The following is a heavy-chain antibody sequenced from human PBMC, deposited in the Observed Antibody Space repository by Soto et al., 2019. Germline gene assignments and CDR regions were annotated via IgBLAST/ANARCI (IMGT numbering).Heavy chain of an antibody. J-gene: IGHJ4*02. CDR1: GFTFSNYV. D-gene: IGHD3-9*01. CDR2: ISSSSSYI. CDR3: ARESYEGYDILTGLIRV. Sequence: PAGSLRLSCAASGFTFSNYVMSWVRQAPGKGLEWVSSISSSSSYIYYADSVKGRFTISRDNAKNSLYLQMNSLRAEDTAVYYCARESYEGYDILTGLIRVWGQGTLVTVSS. V-gene: IGHV3-21*01.